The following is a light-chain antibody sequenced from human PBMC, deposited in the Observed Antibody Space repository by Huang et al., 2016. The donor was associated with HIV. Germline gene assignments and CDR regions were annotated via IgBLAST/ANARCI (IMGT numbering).Light chain of an antibody. V-gene: IGKV2-28*01. Sequence: DIVMTQSPLSLPVTPGEPASISCRSSQSLLHSNGYNYWDWYLQKPGQSPQLLIYLGSNRASGVPDRFSASGSGTDFTLKISRVEAEDVGVYYCMQALQTELTFGGGTKVEIK. J-gene: IGKJ4*01. CDR1: QSLLHSNGYNY. CDR3: MQALQTELT. CDR2: LGS.